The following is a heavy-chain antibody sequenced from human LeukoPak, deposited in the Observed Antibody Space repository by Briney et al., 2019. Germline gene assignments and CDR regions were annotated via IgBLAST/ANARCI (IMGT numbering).Heavy chain of an antibody. CDR1: GYTFTGYY. CDR3: AKAIFGVVGYWFDP. CDR2: ISAYNGNT. V-gene: IGHV1-18*04. D-gene: IGHD3-3*01. J-gene: IGHJ5*02. Sequence: GASVKVSCKASGYTFTGYYMHWVRQAPGQGLEWMGWISAYNGNTNYAQKLQGRVTMTTDTSTSTAYMELRSLRSDDTAVYYCAKAIFGVVGYWFDPWGQGTLVTVSS.